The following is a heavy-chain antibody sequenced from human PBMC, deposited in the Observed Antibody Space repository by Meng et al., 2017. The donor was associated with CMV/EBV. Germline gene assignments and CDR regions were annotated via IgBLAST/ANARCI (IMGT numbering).Heavy chain of an antibody. D-gene: IGHD6-13*01. Sequence: QVELHEPGPGLVQPSTTLSLTCTVSGCSISSCDYYWSWIRQPPGKGLEWIGYIYYSGSTYYNPSLKSRVTISVDTSKNQFSLKLSPVTAADTAVYYCARAQYSSSCDYWGQGTLVTVSS. CDR1: GCSISSCDYY. CDR2: IYYSGST. V-gene: IGHV4-30-4*08. J-gene: IGHJ4*02. CDR3: ARAQYSSSCDY.